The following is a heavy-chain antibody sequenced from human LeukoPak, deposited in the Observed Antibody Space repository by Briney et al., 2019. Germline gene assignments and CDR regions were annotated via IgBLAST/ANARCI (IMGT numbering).Heavy chain of an antibody. V-gene: IGHV1-46*01. D-gene: IGHD3-22*01. Sequence: GASVKVSCKASGYTFTSYYMHWVRQAPGQGLEWMGIINPSGGRTSYAQKFQGRVTMTRDTSTSTVYMELSSLRSEDTAVYYCATSRRYYYDSSGPDAFDIWGQGTMVTVSS. CDR2: INPSGGRT. CDR3: ATSRRYYYDSSGPDAFDI. CDR1: GYTFTSYY. J-gene: IGHJ3*02.